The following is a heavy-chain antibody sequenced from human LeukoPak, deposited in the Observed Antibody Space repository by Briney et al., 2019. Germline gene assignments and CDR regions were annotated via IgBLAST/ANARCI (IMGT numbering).Heavy chain of an antibody. CDR1: DFTFSSYA. V-gene: IGHV3-30-3*01. CDR3: ARDRYYDSSGYCYY. D-gene: IGHD3-22*01. J-gene: IGHJ4*02. Sequence: GGSLRLSCVASDFTFSSYAMHWVRQAPGKGLEWVAVISYDGSNKYYADSVKGRFTISRDNSKNTLYLQMNSLRAEDTAVYYCARDRYYDSSGYCYYWGQGTLVTVSS. CDR2: ISYDGSNK.